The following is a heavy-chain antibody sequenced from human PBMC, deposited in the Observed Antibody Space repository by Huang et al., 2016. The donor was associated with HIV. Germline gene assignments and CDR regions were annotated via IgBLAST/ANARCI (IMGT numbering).Heavy chain of an antibody. CDR1: GYTFNGYW. CDR3: ARQGVGDFVVEPTGLGAFDI. J-gene: IGHJ3*02. V-gene: IGHV5-51*01. CDR2: TYPGDYTT. D-gene: IGHD2-2*01. Sequence: EVQLVQSGAVVKKPGESLKISCKGSGYTFNGYWIGWVRQMPGKGLEWMVITYPGDYTTTYSPSFQGQVIISADKSSSTAYLQWSGLKASDTAMYYCARQGVGDFVVEPTGLGAFDIWGQGTMVTVSS.